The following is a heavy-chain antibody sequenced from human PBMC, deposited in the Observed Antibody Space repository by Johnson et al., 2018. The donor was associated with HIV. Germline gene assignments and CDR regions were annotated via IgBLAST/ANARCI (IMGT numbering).Heavy chain of an antibody. CDR1: GFTFSVFA. Sequence: QVQLVESGGGVVQPGRSLRLSCAASGFTFSVFAMHWVRLAPGKGLEWVAVISYDGSNRHYADSVKGRFTISRDNSKNTLYLQMNSLRAEDTAVYYCASLVGSSSGEAFDLWGQGIKVTVSS. D-gene: IGHD6-6*01. J-gene: IGHJ3*01. CDR2: ISYDGSNR. V-gene: IGHV3-30*04. CDR3: ASLVGSSSGEAFDL.